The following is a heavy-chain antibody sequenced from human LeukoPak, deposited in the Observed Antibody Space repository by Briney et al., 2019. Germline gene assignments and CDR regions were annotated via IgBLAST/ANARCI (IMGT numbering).Heavy chain of an antibody. CDR1: GGTFSIYA. CDR3: ARDLVRGVKYNWFDP. Sequence: ASVKVSFKASGGTFSIYAISWVRQAPGQGLEWMGGIIPIFGTANYAQKFQGRVMITADKSTSTAYMELSSLRSEDTAVYYCARDLVRGVKYNWFDPWGQGTLVTVSS. D-gene: IGHD3-10*01. CDR2: IIPIFGTA. J-gene: IGHJ5*02. V-gene: IGHV1-69*06.